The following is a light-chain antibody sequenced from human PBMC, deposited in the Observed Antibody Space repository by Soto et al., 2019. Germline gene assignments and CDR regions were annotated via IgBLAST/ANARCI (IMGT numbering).Light chain of an antibody. CDR2: DVS. CDR3: CSYAGSYTLGV. J-gene: IGLJ3*02. V-gene: IGLV2-11*01. CDR1: SSDVGGYNY. Sequence: QSALTQPRSVSGSPGQSVTISCTGTSSDVGGYNYVSWYQQHPGKAPKLMIYDVSKRPSGVPDRFSGSKSGNTASLTISELQAEDEADYYCCSYAGSYTLGVFGGGTKLTVL.